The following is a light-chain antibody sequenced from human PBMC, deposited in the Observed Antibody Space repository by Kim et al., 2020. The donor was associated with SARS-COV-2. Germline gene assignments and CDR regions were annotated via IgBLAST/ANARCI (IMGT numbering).Light chain of an antibody. CDR2: EVS. CDR1: SSDVGGYNY. V-gene: IGLV2-14*01. Sequence: QSALTQPASVSGSPGQSITISCTGTSSDVGGYNYVSWYQQHPGKAPKLMIYEVSDRPSGVSNLFFGSKSGNTTSLTISGLQAEDEADYYCCSYTDTSTLVFGTGTKVTVL. CDR3: CSYTDTSTLV. J-gene: IGLJ1*01.